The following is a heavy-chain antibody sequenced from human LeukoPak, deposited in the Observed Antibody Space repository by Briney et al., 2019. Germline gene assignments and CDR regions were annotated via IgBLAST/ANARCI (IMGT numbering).Heavy chain of an antibody. CDR3: AKVSPGDY. D-gene: IGHD7-27*01. Sequence: PGGSLRLSCAASGFTFDDYAMHWVRQAPGKGLEWVSGISWNSGSIGYADSVKGRFTISRDNAKNSLYLQMNSLRAEDTAVYYCAKVSPGDYWGQGTLVTVSS. V-gene: IGHV3-9*01. J-gene: IGHJ4*02. CDR2: ISWNSGSI. CDR1: GFTFDDYA.